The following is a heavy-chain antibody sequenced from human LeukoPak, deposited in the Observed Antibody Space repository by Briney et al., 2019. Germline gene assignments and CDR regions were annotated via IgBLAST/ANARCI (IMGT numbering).Heavy chain of an antibody. CDR3: ARDLAVAGPFDY. CDR1: SGSISTSNYY. J-gene: IGHJ4*02. V-gene: IGHV4-39*07. CDR2: IFYSGST. Sequence: PSETLSLTCTVSSGSISTSNYYWGWVRQPPGKALEWIGNIFYSGSTYHSPSLKSRVTISLDTSRNQFSLKLSSVTAADTAVYYCARDLAVAGPFDYWGQGTLVTVSS. D-gene: IGHD6-19*01.